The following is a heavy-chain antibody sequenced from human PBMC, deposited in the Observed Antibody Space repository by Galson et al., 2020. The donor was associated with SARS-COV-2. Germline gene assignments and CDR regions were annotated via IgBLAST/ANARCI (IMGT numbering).Heavy chain of an antibody. CDR2: ISSSSSTI. D-gene: IGHD1-1*01. V-gene: IGHV3-48*01. CDR1: GFTFSSYS. J-gene: IGHJ6*03. Sequence: GGSLRLSCAASGFTFSSYSMNWVRQAPGKGLEWVSYISSSSSTIYYADSAKGRFTISRDNAKNSLYLQMNSLRAEDTAVYYCARADYNWNYVDYYYYYMDVWGKGTTVTVSS. CDR3: ARADYNWNYVDYYYYYMDV.